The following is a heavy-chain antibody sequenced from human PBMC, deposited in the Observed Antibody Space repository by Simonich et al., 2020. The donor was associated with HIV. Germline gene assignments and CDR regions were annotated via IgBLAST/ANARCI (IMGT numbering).Heavy chain of an antibody. CDR1: GGSFSGYY. CDR2: INHSGST. Sequence: QVQLQQWGAGLLKPSETLSLTCAVYGGSFSGYYWSWIRQPPGKGLEWIGEINHSGSTNYNPALKSRVTISVDTSKNQFSLKLSSVTAADTAVYYCATTINYEDAFDIWGQGTMVTVSS. D-gene: IGHD4-4*01. J-gene: IGHJ3*02. CDR3: ATTINYEDAFDI. V-gene: IGHV4-34*01.